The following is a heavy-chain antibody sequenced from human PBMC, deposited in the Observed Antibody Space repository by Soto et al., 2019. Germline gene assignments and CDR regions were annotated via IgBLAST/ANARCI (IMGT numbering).Heavy chain of an antibody. V-gene: IGHV4-59*01. J-gene: IGHJ4*02. CDR3: ASSLAVAGTKSRYFDY. CDR1: GGSISSYY. CDR2: IYYSGST. D-gene: IGHD6-19*01. Sequence: QVQLQESGPGLVKPSETLSLTCTVSGGSISSYYWSWIRQPPGKGLEWIGYIYYSGSTNYNPTLKSRVTISVDTSKNQCSLKLSSVTAADTAVYYCASSLAVAGTKSRYFDYWGQGTLVTVSS.